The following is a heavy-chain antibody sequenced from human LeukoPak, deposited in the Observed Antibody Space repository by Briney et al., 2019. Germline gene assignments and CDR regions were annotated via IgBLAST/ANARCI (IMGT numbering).Heavy chain of an antibody. D-gene: IGHD3-22*01. J-gene: IGHJ3*02. CDR3: ARDRSVWYYYDSSGSNTENAFDI. CDR2: INPNSGGT. V-gene: IGHV1-2*02. CDR1: GYTFTGYY. Sequence: GASVTVSFKASGYTFTGYYMHWVRQAPGQGREWMGWINPNSGGTNYAQKFQGRVTMTRDTSISTAYMELSRLRSDDTAVYYCARDRSVWYYYDSSGSNTENAFDIWGQGTMVTVSS.